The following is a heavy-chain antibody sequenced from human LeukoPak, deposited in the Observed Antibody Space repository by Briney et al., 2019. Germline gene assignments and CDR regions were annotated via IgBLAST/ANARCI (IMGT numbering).Heavy chain of an antibody. CDR2: IIPIFGTA. Sequence: SVKVSCKASGGTFISYAISWVRQAPGQGIEWMGRIIPIFGTANYAQKFQGRVTITTDESTSTPYMELSSLRSEDTAVYYCARDYRPYYYDSSGLDWYFDLWGRGTLVTVSS. CDR1: GGTFISYA. V-gene: IGHV1-69*05. D-gene: IGHD3-22*01. J-gene: IGHJ2*01. CDR3: ARDYRPYYYDSSGLDWYFDL.